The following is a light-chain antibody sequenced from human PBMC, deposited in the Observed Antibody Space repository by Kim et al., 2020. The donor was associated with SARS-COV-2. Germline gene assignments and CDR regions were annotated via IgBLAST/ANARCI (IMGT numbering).Light chain of an antibody. J-gene: IGLJ3*02. V-gene: IGLV1-51*01. Sequence: GQMVTISCSGSNSNVGSNYVSWYQHVPRTAPKLLIYDNNKRPSSIPDRFSGSKSGTSATLGITGLQTGDEADYYCATWDRSLSAGVFGGGTQLTVL. CDR2: DNN. CDR1: NSNVGSNY. CDR3: ATWDRSLSAGV.